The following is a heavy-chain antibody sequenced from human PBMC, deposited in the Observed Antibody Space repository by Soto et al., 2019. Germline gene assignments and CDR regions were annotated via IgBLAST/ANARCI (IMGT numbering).Heavy chain of an antibody. CDR1: GYTLTELS. V-gene: IGHV1-24*01. CDR3: ASIQSDPYYDATEISSFDY. CDR2: FDPEHGET. Sequence: ASVKVSCKVSGYTLTELSMHWVRQAPGKGLEWMGGFDPEHGETIYAQKFQGRVTMTEDTSTATAYMELSSLRSEDTAVYYCASIQSDPYYDATEISSFDYWGQGTLVTVSS. J-gene: IGHJ4*02. D-gene: IGHD3-22*01.